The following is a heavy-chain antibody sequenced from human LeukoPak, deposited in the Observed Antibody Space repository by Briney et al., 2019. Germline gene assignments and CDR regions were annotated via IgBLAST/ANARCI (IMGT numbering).Heavy chain of an antibody. Sequence: GGSLRLSCAASGFTFNTHGMNWVRQAPGKGLEWISSSGQSGSSTYYADSVKGRFTVSRDNSRNLVYLQMNSLRAEDTAIYYCAKRVPYSSSSVYFDSWGQGTLVTVSS. CDR1: GFTFNTHG. CDR3: AKRVPYSSSSVYFDS. J-gene: IGHJ4*02. V-gene: IGHV3-23*01. D-gene: IGHD6-6*01. CDR2: SGQSGSST.